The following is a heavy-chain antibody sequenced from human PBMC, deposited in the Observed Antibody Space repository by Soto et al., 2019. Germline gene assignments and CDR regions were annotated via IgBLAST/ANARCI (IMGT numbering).Heavy chain of an antibody. CDR2: IYYSGST. J-gene: IGHJ4*02. D-gene: IGHD2-8*02. CDR3: ASLQTAHLVPDPATGGFDY. Sequence: QLQLQESGPGLVKPSETLSLTCTVSGGSISSSSYYWGWIRQPPGKGLEWIGSIYYSGSTYYNPSLKSRVTISVDTSKNQFSLKLSSVTAADTAMYYCASLQTAHLVPDPATGGFDYWGQGTLVTVSS. CDR1: GGSISSSSYY. V-gene: IGHV4-39*01.